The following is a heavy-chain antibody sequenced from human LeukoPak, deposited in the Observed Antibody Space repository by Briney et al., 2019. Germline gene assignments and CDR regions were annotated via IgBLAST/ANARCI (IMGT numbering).Heavy chain of an antibody. D-gene: IGHD5-12*01. CDR1: GFTFRNYG. J-gene: IGHJ6*03. CDR2: VRYVSTKK. Sequence: GGSLRLSCAAYGFTFRNYGIHWVRQAPGKGLEWVAFVRYVSTKKYYADSVKGRFTISRDNFKNTLDLQMNSLRPEDTAVYHCAKDEATIGYSYYYMDVWGKGTMVTISS. CDR3: AKDEATIGYSYYYMDV. V-gene: IGHV3-30*02.